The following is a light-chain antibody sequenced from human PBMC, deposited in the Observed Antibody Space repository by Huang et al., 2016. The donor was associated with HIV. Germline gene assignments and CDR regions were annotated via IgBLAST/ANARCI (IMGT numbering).Light chain of an antibody. CDR3: QQYNNWPKVFT. Sequence: EIVMTQSPATLSVSPGERATLSCRARQSVSSHLAWYQQNPGQAPRLLSYGASTRATGIPARFSGSGSGTEFTLTISSLQSEDFAVYYCQQYNNWPKVFTFGPGTKVDIK. CDR1: QSVSSH. J-gene: IGKJ3*01. CDR2: GAS. V-gene: IGKV3-15*01.